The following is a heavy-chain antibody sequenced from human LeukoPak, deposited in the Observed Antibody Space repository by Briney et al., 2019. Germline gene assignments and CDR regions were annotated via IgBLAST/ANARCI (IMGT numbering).Heavy chain of an antibody. D-gene: IGHD3-10*01. CDR1: GFTSSSSW. CDR2: IKEDGREK. V-gene: IGHV3-7*01. CDR3: ARGGRPDY. J-gene: IGHJ4*02. Sequence: PGGSLRLSCATSGFTSSSSWMSWVRQAPGKGLECVANIKEDGREKYYVDSVKGRFTISRDNAKNSLYLQMSSLRAEDTAVYYCARGGRPDYWGQGTLVTVSS.